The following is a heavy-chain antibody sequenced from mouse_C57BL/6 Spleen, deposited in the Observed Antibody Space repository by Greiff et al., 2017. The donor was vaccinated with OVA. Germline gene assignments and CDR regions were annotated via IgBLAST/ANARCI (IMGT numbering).Heavy chain of an antibody. CDR3: TRVYDYDGGFDY. CDR1: GFTFSSYA. Sequence: EVKVVESGEGLVKPGGSLKLSCAASGFTFSSYAMSWVRQTPEKRLEWVAYISSGGDYIYYADTVKGRFTISRDNARNTLYLQMSSLKSEDTAMYYCTRVYDYDGGFDYWGQGTTLTVSS. J-gene: IGHJ2*01. V-gene: IGHV5-9-1*02. CDR2: ISSGGDYI. D-gene: IGHD2-4*01.